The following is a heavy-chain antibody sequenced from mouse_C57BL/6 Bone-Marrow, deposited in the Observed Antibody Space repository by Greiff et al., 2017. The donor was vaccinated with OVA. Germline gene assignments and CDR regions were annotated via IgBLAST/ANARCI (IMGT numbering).Heavy chain of an antibody. CDR2: INPNNGGT. CDR1: GYTFTDYY. D-gene: IGHD1-1*01. CDR3: ARGGYYGSLPMDY. Sequence: VQLKQSGPELVKPGASVKISCKASGYTFTDYYMNWVKQSHGKSLEWIGDINPNNGGTSYNQKFKGKATLTVDKSSSTAYMELRSLTSEDSAVYYCARGGYYGSLPMDYWGQGTSVTVSS. J-gene: IGHJ4*01. V-gene: IGHV1-26*01.